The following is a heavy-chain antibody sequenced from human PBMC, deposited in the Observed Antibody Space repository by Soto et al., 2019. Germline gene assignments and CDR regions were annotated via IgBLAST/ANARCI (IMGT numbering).Heavy chain of an antibody. V-gene: IGHV3-23*01. CDR3: AKAVTGTIKNAFDI. CDR1: GFTFSSYA. CDR2: ISDSGGST. J-gene: IGHJ3*02. D-gene: IGHD1-7*01. Sequence: EVQLLESGGGLVQPGGSLRLSCAASGFTFSSYAMSWVRQPPGKGLECVSGISDSGGSTSYADSVKGRFTISRGNFKNTLYPQMNSLRAEDTAVYYCAKAVTGTIKNAFDIWGQGTMVTVSS.